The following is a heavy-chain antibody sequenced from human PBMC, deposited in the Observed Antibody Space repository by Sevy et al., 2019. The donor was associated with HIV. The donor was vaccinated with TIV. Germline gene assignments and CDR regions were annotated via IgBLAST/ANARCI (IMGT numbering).Heavy chain of an antibody. V-gene: IGHV3-49*04. J-gene: IGHJ4*02. CDR3: TRWKAAQSIFDY. Sequence: GGSLRLSCTASGFTFGDYCMSWVRQAPGKGLEWVAFLKSDVYGGTVDHAASVRGRFVISRDASKTIAYLQMTDLKTEDTVVYYCTRWKAAQSIFDYWGQGALVTVSS. CDR2: LKSDVYGGTV. D-gene: IGHD6-13*01. CDR1: GFTFGDYC.